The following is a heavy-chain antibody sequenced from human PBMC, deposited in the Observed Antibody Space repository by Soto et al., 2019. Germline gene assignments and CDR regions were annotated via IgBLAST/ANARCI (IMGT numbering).Heavy chain of an antibody. Sequence: SETLSLTCTVSGGSISSSSYYWGWIRQPPGKGLEWIGSIYYSGSTYYNPSLKSRVTISVDTSKNQFSLKLSSVTAADTAVYYCARTLSYCSSTSCYVAGEYYYYMDVWGKGTTVTVSS. CDR3: ARTLSYCSSTSCYVAGEYYYYMDV. D-gene: IGHD2-2*01. J-gene: IGHJ6*03. CDR2: IYYSGST. V-gene: IGHV4-39*01. CDR1: GGSISSSSYY.